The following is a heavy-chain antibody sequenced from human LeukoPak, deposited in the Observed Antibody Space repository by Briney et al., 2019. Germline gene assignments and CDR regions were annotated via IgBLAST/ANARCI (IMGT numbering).Heavy chain of an antibody. CDR1: GFTFSDYY. CDR3: ARALDSYGYFDY. V-gene: IGHV3-11*04. J-gene: IGHJ4*02. Sequence: NSGGSLRLSCAASGFTFSDYYMSWIRQAPGKGLEWVSYISSSGSTIYYADSVKGRFTISRDNAKNSLYLQMNSLRAEDTAVYYCARALDSYGYFDYWGQGTLVTVSS. D-gene: IGHD5-18*01. CDR2: ISSSGSTI.